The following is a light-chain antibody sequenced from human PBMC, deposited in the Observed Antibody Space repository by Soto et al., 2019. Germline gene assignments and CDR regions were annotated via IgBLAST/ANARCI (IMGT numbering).Light chain of an antibody. CDR1: QSVSSSY. V-gene: IGKV3-20*01. Sequence: EIVLTHSPGTLSLSPGERGTLSCRSSQSVSSSYLAWYQQKPGQAPRLLIYGASNRATGIPDRFSGSGSGTDFTLTISRLEPEDFAVYYCQQYYSTPFNFGQGTRLEIK. CDR3: QQYYSTPFN. CDR2: GAS. J-gene: IGKJ5*01.